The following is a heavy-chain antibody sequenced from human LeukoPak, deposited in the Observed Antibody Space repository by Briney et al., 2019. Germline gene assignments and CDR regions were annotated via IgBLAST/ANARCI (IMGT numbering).Heavy chain of an antibody. D-gene: IGHD5-24*01. J-gene: IGHJ4*02. V-gene: IGHV1-46*01. CDR2: LNPSGGST. CDR1: GYTVTSYY. Sequence: ASVKVSCKASGYTVTSYYMHWVRQAPGQGLEWMGILNPSGGSTSYAQKFQGRATLTRATSTSTVYMELSSLRSEDTAVYYCARVSRDGYNCLDYWGQGTLVTVSS. CDR3: ARVSRDGYNCLDY.